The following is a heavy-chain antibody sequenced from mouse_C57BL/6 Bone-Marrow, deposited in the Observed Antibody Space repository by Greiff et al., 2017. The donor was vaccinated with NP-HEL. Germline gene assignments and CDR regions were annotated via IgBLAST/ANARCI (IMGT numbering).Heavy chain of an antibody. V-gene: IGHV1-59*01. CDR3: ARRETGNGY. D-gene: IGHD4-1*01. Sequence: QVQLQQPGAELVRPGTSVKLSCKASGYTFTSYWTHWVKQRPGQGLEWIGVIDPSDSYTNYNQKFKGKATLTVDTSSSTAYMQLSSLTSEDSAVYYCARRETGNGYWGQGTTLTVSS. J-gene: IGHJ2*01. CDR2: IDPSDSYT. CDR1: GYTFTSYW.